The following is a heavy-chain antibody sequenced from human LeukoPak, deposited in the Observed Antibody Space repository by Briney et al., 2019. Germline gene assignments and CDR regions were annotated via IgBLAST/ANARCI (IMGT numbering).Heavy chain of an antibody. J-gene: IGHJ6*04. Sequence: SETLSLTCAVYGGSFSGYYWSWIRQPPGKGLEWIGEINHSGSTNYNPSLKSRVTISVDTSKNQFSLKLSSVTAADTAVYYCARGRKGQGVIHPYYGMDVWGKGTTVTVSS. D-gene: IGHD3-10*01. CDR3: ARGRKGQGVIHPYYGMDV. V-gene: IGHV4-34*01. CDR1: GGSFSGYY. CDR2: INHSGST.